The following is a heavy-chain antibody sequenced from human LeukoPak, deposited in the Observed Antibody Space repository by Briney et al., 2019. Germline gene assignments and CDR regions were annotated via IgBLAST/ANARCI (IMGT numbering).Heavy chain of an antibody. J-gene: IGHJ4*02. D-gene: IGHD2-15*01. Sequence: GGSLRLSCVASGFTFSNYAMSWIRQAPGKGLEWVSSIGVGGTTTYYADSVKGRFTISRDNSKNTLYLQMNSLRAEDTAVYYCARETVVVSSDYWGQGTLVTVSS. CDR1: GFTFSNYA. CDR3: ARETVVVSSDY. V-gene: IGHV3-23*01. CDR2: IGVGGTTT.